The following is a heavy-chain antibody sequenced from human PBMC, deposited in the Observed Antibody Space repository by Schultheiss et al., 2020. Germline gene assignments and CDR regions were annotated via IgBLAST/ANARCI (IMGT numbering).Heavy chain of an antibody. Sequence: GGSLRLSCAASGFTFSGSAMHWVRQASGKGLEWVGRIRSKANSYATAYAASVKGRFTISRDDSKNTLYLQMNSLRAEDTAVYYCARAVAGPYYYYYGMDVWGQGTTGTVSS. J-gene: IGHJ6*02. CDR3: ARAVAGPYYYYYGMDV. CDR1: GFTFSGSA. CDR2: IRSKANSYAT. D-gene: IGHD6-19*01. V-gene: IGHV3-73*01.